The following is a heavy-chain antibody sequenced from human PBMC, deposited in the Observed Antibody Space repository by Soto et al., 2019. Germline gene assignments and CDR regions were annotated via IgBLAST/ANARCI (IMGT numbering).Heavy chain of an antibody. CDR1: GGSFSGYY. V-gene: IGHV4-34*01. J-gene: IGHJ4*02. Sequence: PSETLSLTCAVYGGSFSGYYWSWIRQPPGKGLEWIAEINHSGSTNYNPSLKSRVTISVDTSKNQFSLKLSSVTAADTAVYYCARDMTTVTNLDYWGQGTQVTVSS. CDR3: ARDMTTVTNLDY. D-gene: IGHD4-17*01. CDR2: INHSGST.